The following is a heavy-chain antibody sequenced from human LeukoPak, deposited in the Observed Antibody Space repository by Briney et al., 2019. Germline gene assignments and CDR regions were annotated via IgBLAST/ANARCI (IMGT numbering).Heavy chain of an antibody. Sequence: SETLSLTCTVSGGSISSYYWSWIRQPAGKGLEWIGRIYTSGSTNYNPSLKSRVTMSVDTSKNQFSLRLSPVTAADTAVYYCARDGTVVAVAALDAFDIWGQGTMVTVSS. CDR2: IYTSGST. D-gene: IGHD2-15*01. CDR1: GGSISSYY. J-gene: IGHJ3*02. CDR3: ARDGTVVAVAALDAFDI. V-gene: IGHV4-4*07.